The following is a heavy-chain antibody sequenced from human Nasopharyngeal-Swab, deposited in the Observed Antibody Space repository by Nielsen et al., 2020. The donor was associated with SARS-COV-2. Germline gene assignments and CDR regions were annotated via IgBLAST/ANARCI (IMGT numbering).Heavy chain of an antibody. J-gene: IGHJ4*02. CDR1: GFTFRTHW. V-gene: IGHV3-21*01. CDR2: ISSSSSYI. D-gene: IGHD6-19*01. Sequence: GESLKISCAASGFTFRTHWMNWVRQAPGTGLEWVSSISSSSSYIYSADSVKGRSTISRDNAKNSLYLPMNSLRAEDTAVYYCARDLTLIAVAGTGYWGQGTLVTVSS. CDR3: ARDLTLIAVAGTGY.